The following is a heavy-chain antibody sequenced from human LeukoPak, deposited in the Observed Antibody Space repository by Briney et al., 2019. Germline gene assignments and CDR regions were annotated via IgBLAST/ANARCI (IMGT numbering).Heavy chain of an antibody. D-gene: IGHD2-2*01. CDR2: INPNSGDT. CDR1: GYTFTGYY. J-gene: IGHJ4*02. CDR3: ARANPLYCSSTTCLFDY. V-gene: IGHV1-2*02. Sequence: ASVKVSCKASGYTFTGYYMHWVRQAPGQGFEWMGWINPNSGDTNYAQKFQGRVPMTRDTSISTAHMELSRLRSDDTAVYYCARANPLYCSSTTCLFDYWGQGTLVTVSS.